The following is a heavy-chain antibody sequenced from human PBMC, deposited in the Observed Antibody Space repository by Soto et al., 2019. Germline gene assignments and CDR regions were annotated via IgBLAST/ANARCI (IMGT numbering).Heavy chain of an antibody. V-gene: IGHV1-18*01. CDR2: ISAYNGNT. Sequence: ASVKVSCKASGYTFTSYGISWVRQAPGQGLEWMGWISAYNGNTNYAQKLQGRVTMTTDTSTSTAYMELRSLRSDDTALYYCAREAGSSGYYERYFDYWGQGTLVTVSS. CDR3: AREAGSSGYYERYFDY. J-gene: IGHJ4*02. D-gene: IGHD3-22*01. CDR1: GYTFTSYG.